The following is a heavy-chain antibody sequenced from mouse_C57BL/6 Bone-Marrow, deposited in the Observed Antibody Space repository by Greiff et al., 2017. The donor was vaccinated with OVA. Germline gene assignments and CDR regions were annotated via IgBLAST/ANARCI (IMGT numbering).Heavy chain of an antibody. Sequence: EVQLQQSGPELVKPGASVKISCKASGYTFTDYYMNWVKQSHGKSLEWIGDINPNNGGTSYNQKFKGKATLTVDKSSSTAYMELRSLTSEDSAVYYCASLRRHWFAYWGQGTLVTVSA. CDR2: INPNNGGT. CDR1: GYTFTDYY. D-gene: IGHD1-2*01. V-gene: IGHV1-26*01. J-gene: IGHJ3*01. CDR3: ASLRRHWFAY.